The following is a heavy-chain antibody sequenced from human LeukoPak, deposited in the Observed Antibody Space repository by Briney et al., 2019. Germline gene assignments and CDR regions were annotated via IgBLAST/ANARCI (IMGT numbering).Heavy chain of an antibody. CDR3: ARDSGYCDNINCHHFDY. J-gene: IGHJ4*02. CDR1: GFTFSTYE. V-gene: IGHV3-48*03. Sequence: PEGSLRLSCAASGFTFSTYEMNWVRQAPGKGLEWISYISDRGASIYYADSVKGRFTISRDNAKNSLYLQMNSLRGEDTAVYYCARDSGYCDNINCHHFDYWGQGTLVTVSS. D-gene: IGHD3-22*01. CDR2: ISDRGASI.